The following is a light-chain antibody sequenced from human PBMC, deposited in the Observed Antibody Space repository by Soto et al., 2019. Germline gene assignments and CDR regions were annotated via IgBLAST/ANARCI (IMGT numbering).Light chain of an antibody. CDR3: RQYGSSPSYT. CDR1: QSVSSSSY. V-gene: IGKV3-20*01. CDR2: GAS. Sequence: EIVLTQSPGTLSLSPGERATLSCRASQSVSSSSYLAWYQQKPGQAPRLLIYGASSRATGIPDRFSGSGPATXFTLTISRLEPEDFAVYYCRQYGSSPSYTXGXX. J-gene: IGKJ2*01.